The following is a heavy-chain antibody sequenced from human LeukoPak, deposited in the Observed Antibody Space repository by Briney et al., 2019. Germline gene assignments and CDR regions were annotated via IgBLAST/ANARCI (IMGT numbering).Heavy chain of an antibody. D-gene: IGHD3-22*01. CDR2: IYYSGST. CDR3: ARWSSGYFAYYFDY. Sequence: PSQTLSLTCTVSGGSISSGGYYLSWIRQHPGKGLEWIGYIYYSGSTYYNPSLKSRVTISVDTSKNQFSLKLSSVTAADTAVYYCARWSSGYFAYYFDYWGQGTLVTVSS. J-gene: IGHJ4*02. V-gene: IGHV4-31*03. CDR1: GGSISSGGYY.